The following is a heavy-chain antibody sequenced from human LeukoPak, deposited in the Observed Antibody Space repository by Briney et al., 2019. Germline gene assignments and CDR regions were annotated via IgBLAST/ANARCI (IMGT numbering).Heavy chain of an antibody. CDR3: ARDRVFCSGGSCPGFDY. J-gene: IGHJ4*02. CDR1: GFTFSSYS. V-gene: IGHV3-21*01. CDR2: ISSSSSYI. Sequence: GGSLRLSCAASGFTFSSYSMNWVRQAPGKGLEWVSSISSSSSYIYYADSVKGRFTISRDNAKNSLYLQKNSLRAEDTAVYYCARDRVFCSGGSCPGFDYWGQGTLVTVSS. D-gene: IGHD2-15*01.